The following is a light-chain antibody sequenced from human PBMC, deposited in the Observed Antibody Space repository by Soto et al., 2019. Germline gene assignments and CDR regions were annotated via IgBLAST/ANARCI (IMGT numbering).Light chain of an antibody. CDR3: QQYGSSPPYT. Sequence: EVVLTQSPGTLSLSPGERATLSCRASQSVSNNYLAWYQQTRGQSPKLLIFGSTDSATGIPDRFSGSGSGTDFTLTISRLEPEDVAVYYCQQYGSSPPYTFGQGTKLEIK. V-gene: IGKV3-20*01. CDR2: GST. CDR1: QSVSNNY. J-gene: IGKJ2*01.